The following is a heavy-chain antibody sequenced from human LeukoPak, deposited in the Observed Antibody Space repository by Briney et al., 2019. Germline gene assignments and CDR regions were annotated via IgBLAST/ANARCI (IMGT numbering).Heavy chain of an antibody. Sequence: GGSLRLSCAASGFTFSSYGMHWVRQAPGKGLEWVAVIWYDGSNEYYADSVKGRFTISRDNSKNTLYLQMNSLRAEDTAVYYCARALSPRVRGYYYYGMDVWGQGTTVTVSS. J-gene: IGHJ6*02. CDR3: ARALSPRVRGYYYYGMDV. V-gene: IGHV3-33*01. CDR2: IWYDGSNE. D-gene: IGHD3-10*01. CDR1: GFTFSSYG.